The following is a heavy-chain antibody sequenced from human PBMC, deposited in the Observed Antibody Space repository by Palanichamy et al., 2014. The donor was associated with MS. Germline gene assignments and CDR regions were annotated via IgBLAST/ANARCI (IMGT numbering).Heavy chain of an antibody. V-gene: IGHV3-74*03. CDR2: IDSDGNNI. CDR1: GFTFSSYW. D-gene: IGHD6-13*01. J-gene: IGHJ6*02. CDR3: ARVLAGGCMDV. Sequence: EVQLVESGGGVLQPGGSLRLSCAASGFTFSSYWMHWVRQASGKGLVWVSRIDSDGNNIQYAGSVKGRFTISRDNAKNTLYLQMNSLRVEDTAVYYCARVLAGGCMDVWGQETTVTISS.